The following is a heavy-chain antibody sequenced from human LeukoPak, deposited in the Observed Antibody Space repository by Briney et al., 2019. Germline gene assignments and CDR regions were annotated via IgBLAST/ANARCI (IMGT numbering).Heavy chain of an antibody. CDR1: GGSFSGYY. V-gene: IGHV4-34*01. J-gene: IGHJ6*03. CDR2: INNSGST. Sequence: PSETLSLTCAVYGGSFSGYYWSWIRQPPGKWLEWIGEINNSGSTNYNPSLKSQVTISVDTSKNQFSLKLTSVTAADTAVYYCASRPYYYYMDVWGKGTTVTVSS. CDR3: ASRPYYYYMDV.